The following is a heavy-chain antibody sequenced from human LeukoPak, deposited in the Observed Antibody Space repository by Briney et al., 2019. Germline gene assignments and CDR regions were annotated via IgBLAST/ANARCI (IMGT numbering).Heavy chain of an antibody. D-gene: IGHD3-22*01. CDR3: ARSGVLYYYDSSGYYSNDAFDI. V-gene: IGHV4-61*02. J-gene: IGHJ3*02. CDR1: GGSISSGDYY. Sequence: PSQTLSLTCTVSGGSISSGDYYWSWIRQLAGKGLEWIGRIYTSGSTNYNPSLKSRVTMSVDTSKNQFSLKLSSVTAADTAVYYCARSGVLYYYDSSGYYSNDAFDIWGQGTMVTVSS. CDR2: IYTSGST.